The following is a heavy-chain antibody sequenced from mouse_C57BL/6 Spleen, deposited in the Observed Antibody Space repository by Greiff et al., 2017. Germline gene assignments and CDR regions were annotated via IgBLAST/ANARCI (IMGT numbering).Heavy chain of an antibody. Sequence: VKLVESGPGLVQPSQSLSITCTVSGFSLTSYGVHWVRQSPGKGLEWLGVIWSGGSTNYNAAFISRLSISKDNSKSQVFFKMNSLQADDTAIYYCARDDYDGAWFAYWGQGTLVTVSA. CDR3: ARDDYDGAWFAY. V-gene: IGHV2-2*01. CDR2: IWSGGST. CDR1: GFSLTSYG. J-gene: IGHJ3*01. D-gene: IGHD2-4*01.